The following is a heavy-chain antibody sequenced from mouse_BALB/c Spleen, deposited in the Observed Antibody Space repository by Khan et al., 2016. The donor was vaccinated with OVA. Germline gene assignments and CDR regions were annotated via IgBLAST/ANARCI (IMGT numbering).Heavy chain of an antibody. Sequence: VQLKESGPGLVKPSLSLSLTCTVTGYSITSEYAWNWIRQFPGNKLEWMGYIDHSGNTRFNPSLKSRTSITRDTFKNQFFLQLNSVTAEDTATYYCARKDYYDYDPFPYWGQGTLVTVSA. V-gene: IGHV3-2*02. J-gene: IGHJ3*01. D-gene: IGHD2-4*01. CDR2: IDHSGNT. CDR3: ARKDYYDYDPFPY. CDR1: GYSITSEYA.